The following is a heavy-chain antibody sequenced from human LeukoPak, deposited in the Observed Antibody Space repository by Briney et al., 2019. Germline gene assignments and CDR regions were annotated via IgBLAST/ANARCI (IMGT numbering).Heavy chain of an antibody. Sequence: PGGSLRLSCAVSGFTVSTYVMHWVRRAPGEGLEWVSRINHDGSDISYAESVEGRSTISRDNAKNTLYLQMNSLRADDTAIYYCVRDSTFKIDCWGQGSLVTVSS. J-gene: IGHJ1*01. D-gene: IGHD2-21*01. CDR1: GFTVSTYV. CDR3: VRDSTFKIDC. CDR2: INHDGSDI. V-gene: IGHV3-74*01.